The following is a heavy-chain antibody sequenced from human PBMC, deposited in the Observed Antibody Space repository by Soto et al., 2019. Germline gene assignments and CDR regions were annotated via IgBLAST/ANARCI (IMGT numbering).Heavy chain of an antibody. CDR2: IFYTGKT. CDR1: GGSISSGDYY. J-gene: IGHJ4*02. V-gene: IGHV4-30-4*01. CDR3: ARTEDGYNTNFEY. D-gene: IGHD5-18*01. Sequence: SETLSLTCSVSGGSISSGDYYWNWIRQSPGKGLEWIGSIFYTGKTHHNPSLKSRLTISVDASKNEFSLRLSSVTAADTALYYCARTEDGYNTNFEYWGQGALVTGSS.